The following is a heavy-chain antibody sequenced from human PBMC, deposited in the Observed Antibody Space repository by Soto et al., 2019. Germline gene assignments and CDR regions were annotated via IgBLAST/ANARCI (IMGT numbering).Heavy chain of an antibody. CDR3: ARDLHGDYDSAFDI. CDR2: MDPNSGNT. Sequence: GASVKVSCKASGYTFTSYDINWARQATGQGLEWMGWMDPNSGNTGYAQKFQGRVTITADKSTSTAYMELSSLRSEDTAVYYCARDLHGDYDSAFDIWGQGTMVTVSS. J-gene: IGHJ3*02. D-gene: IGHD4-17*01. CDR1: GYTFTSYD. V-gene: IGHV1-8*01.